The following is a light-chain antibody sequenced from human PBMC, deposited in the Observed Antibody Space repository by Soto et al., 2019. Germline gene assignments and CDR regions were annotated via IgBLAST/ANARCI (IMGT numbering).Light chain of an antibody. CDR1: HSVTTH. J-gene: IGKJ5*01. CDR3: KQRSDSIT. V-gene: IGKV3-11*01. CDR2: DAS. Sequence: EIVLTPSPDTLSLSPVERATLSCWASHSVTTHLAWFQQRPGQTPRLLIYDASTRAPGIPARFSGRGSGADFTLTISSLEPEDFAVYYCKQRSDSITCGQGTRLAIK.